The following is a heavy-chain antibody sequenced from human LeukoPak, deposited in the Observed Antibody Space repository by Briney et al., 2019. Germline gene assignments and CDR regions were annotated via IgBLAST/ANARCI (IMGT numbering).Heavy chain of an antibody. D-gene: IGHD2-15*01. V-gene: IGHV1-69*04. Sequence: SSVKVSCKASGGTFSSYTISWVRQAPGQGLEWMGRIIPILGIANYAQKFQGRVTITADISTSTAYMELSSLRSEDTAVYYCARDVGPYCSGGSCYPYYYYYYMDVWGKGTTVTVSS. CDR3: ARDVGPYCSGGSCYPYYYYYYMDV. CDR1: GGTFSSYT. J-gene: IGHJ6*03. CDR2: IIPILGIA.